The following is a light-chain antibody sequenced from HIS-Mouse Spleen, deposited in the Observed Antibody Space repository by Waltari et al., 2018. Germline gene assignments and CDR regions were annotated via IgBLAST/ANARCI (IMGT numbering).Light chain of an antibody. CDR1: QLPKKY. Sequence: SYELTPPPSVSVSPGQTATITCSGDQLPKKYAYWYQQKSGQAPVLVIYEDSKRPSGIPERFSGSSSGTMATLTISGAQVEDEADYYCYSTDSSGNHRVFGGGTKLTVL. V-gene: IGLV3-10*01. J-gene: IGLJ2*01. CDR3: YSTDSSGNHRV. CDR2: EDS.